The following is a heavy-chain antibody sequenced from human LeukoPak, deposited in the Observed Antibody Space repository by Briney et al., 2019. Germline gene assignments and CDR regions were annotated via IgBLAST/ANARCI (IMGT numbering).Heavy chain of an antibody. D-gene: IGHD6-13*01. CDR3: TKATQSAAGYFQH. CDR1: GGSISSGSYY. CDR2: ISGSGGST. V-gene: IGHV3-23*01. Sequence: LSLTCTVSGGSISSGSYYWSWVRQAPGKGLEWVSAISGSGGSTYYADSVKGRFTVSRDNSRNTLYLQVNSLKAEDTAVYYCTKATQSAAGYFQHWGQGTLVTVSS. J-gene: IGHJ1*01.